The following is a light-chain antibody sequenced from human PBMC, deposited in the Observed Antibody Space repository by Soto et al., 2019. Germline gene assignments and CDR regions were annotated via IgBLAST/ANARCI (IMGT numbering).Light chain of an antibody. V-gene: IGKV1-9*01. CDR1: QGTSSY. Sequence: IQWTQSPSFLSSSVGDRVTITCRASQGTSSYLAWFQQKPGRAPKLLIYGASTLQSGVPARFSGSGSGTDFTLTISNLQPEDFATYYCQQLNAYPLTFGQGTRLEI. J-gene: IGKJ5*01. CDR2: GAS. CDR3: QQLNAYPLT.